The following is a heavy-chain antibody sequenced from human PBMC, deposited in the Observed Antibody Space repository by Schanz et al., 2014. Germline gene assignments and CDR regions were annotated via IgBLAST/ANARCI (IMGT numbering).Heavy chain of an antibody. D-gene: IGHD3-10*01. J-gene: IGHJ4*02. CDR2: ISGGGGTT. V-gene: IGHV3-23*01. CDR3: AKYRGYYRVSGSYRELEY. Sequence: EVQLLESGGGLVQPGGSLRLSCAASGFTFRGYAMCWVRQAPGKGLEWVSAISGGGGTTYYTDSVKGRFTISRDNSKSTLYLQMNSLRAEDTAVYYCAKYRGYYRVSGSYRELEYWGQGTLVTVSS. CDR1: GFTFRGYA.